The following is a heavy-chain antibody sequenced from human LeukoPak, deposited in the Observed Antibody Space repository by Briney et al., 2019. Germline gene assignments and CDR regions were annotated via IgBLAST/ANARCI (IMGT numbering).Heavy chain of an antibody. CDR2: IKSKTDGGTT. CDR1: GFTFSSYW. Sequence: GGSLRPSCAASGFTFSSYWMSWVRQAPGKGLEWVGRIKSKTDGGTTDYAAPVKGRFTISRDDSKNTLYLQMNSLKTEDTAVYYCTTRGGSFSIFDYWGQGTLVTVSS. CDR3: TTRGGSFSIFDY. D-gene: IGHD1-26*01. V-gene: IGHV3-15*01. J-gene: IGHJ4*02.